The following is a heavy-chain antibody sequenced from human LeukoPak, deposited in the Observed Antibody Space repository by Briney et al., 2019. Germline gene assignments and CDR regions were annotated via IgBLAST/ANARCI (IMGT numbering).Heavy chain of an antibody. CDR2: ISSSGDKT. Sequence: GGSLRLSCAASGFTFSTYAMSWVRQAPGKGLEWVSSISSSGDKTFYADSVKDRFTISRDNSENTLYLQMSRLRAEDTAVYYCAKDRPNYHESNGHYYRPNGDYWGQGTLVTVSS. D-gene: IGHD3-22*01. CDR1: GFTFSTYA. J-gene: IGHJ4*02. CDR3: AKDRPNYHESNGHYYRPNGDY. V-gene: IGHV3-23*01.